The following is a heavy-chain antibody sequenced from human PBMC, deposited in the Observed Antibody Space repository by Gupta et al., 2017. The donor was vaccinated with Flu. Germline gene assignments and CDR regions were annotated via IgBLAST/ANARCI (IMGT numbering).Heavy chain of an antibody. Sequence: EEQQMESGGGLVHPGGALRLSCGASGFNFSDNALTWVRQATGKGLEWVSTISGGGESSFYADSVKGRFTVSRDYSKSTQYLQMNTLRADDTAVYHCAKGGHMSPFEYWGQGILVIVSS. J-gene: IGHJ4*02. CDR3: AKGGHMSPFEY. CDR2: ISGGGESS. V-gene: IGHV3-23*01. CDR1: GFNFSDNA. D-gene: IGHD2-21*01.